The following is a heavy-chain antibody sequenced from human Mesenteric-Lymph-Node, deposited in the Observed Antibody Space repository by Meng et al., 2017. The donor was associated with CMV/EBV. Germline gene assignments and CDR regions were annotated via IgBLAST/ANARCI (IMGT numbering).Heavy chain of an antibody. CDR3: ARTGLSSGSYYSFDI. J-gene: IGHJ3*02. Sequence: GESLKISCAASGFTFSSYWMNWVRQAPGKGLVWVSRINSDGSNTNYADSVKGRFTISRDNAKNTLYLQMNSLRAEDTAVYYCARTGLSSGSYYSFDIWGQGTMVTVSS. D-gene: IGHD1-26*01. CDR2: INSDGSNT. CDR1: GFTFSSYW. V-gene: IGHV3-74*01.